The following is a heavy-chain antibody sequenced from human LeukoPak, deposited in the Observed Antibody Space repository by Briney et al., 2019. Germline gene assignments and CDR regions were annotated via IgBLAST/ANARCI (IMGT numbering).Heavy chain of an antibody. J-gene: IGHJ4*02. Sequence: SETLSLTCAVYGGSFRGYYWSCLRQPPGKGLEWIGEINHSGSTNYNTSLKSRVTISLDTPMKKFSLKLNSVTAADTAVYYCASTERCSTTCPLDYWGQGTLVTVSS. CDR2: INHSGST. D-gene: IGHD2-2*01. CDR3: ASTERCSTTCPLDY. V-gene: IGHV4-34*01. CDR1: GGSFRGYY.